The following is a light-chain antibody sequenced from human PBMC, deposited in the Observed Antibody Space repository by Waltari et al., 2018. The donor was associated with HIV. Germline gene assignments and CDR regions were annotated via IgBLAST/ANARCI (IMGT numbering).Light chain of an antibody. CDR2: RNN. J-gene: IGLJ2*01. Sequence: QSVLTQPPSASGTPGQRVTISWSGSSSNIGSKYVYWYQQLPGTAPKLLIYRNNQRPSGVPDRFSGSKSGTSASLAISGLRSEDEADYYCAAWDDSLLFGGGTKLTVL. CDR3: AAWDDSLL. CDR1: SSNIGSKY. V-gene: IGLV1-47*01.